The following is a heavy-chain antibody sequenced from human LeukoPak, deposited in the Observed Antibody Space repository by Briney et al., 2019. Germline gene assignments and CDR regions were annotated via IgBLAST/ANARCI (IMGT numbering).Heavy chain of an antibody. CDR2: ISSSGSTI. CDR3: AREAYYYDSSGYPTENYFDY. D-gene: IGHD3-22*01. CDR1: GFTFSDYY. Sequence: GGSLRLSCAASGFTFSDYYMSWIRQAPGKGLEWVSYISSSGSTIYYAGSVRGRFTISRDNAKNSLYLQMNSLRAEDTAVYYCAREAYYYDSSGYPTENYFDYWGQGTLVTVSS. J-gene: IGHJ4*02. V-gene: IGHV3-11*04.